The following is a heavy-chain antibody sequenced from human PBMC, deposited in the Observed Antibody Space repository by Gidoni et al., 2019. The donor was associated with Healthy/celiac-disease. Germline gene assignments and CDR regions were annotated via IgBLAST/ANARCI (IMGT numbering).Heavy chain of an antibody. CDR3: ARHLASSYYDFWSGWDV. V-gene: IGHV5-10-1*03. CDR1: GYSFTSYW. Sequence: EVQLVQSGAEVKKPGESLRISCKGSGYSFTSYWISWVRQMTGKGLEWMGRIDPSDSYTNYSPSFQGHVTISADKSISTAYLQWSSLKASDTAMYYCARHLASSYYDFWSGWDVWGKGTTVTVSS. D-gene: IGHD3-3*01. CDR2: IDPSDSYT. J-gene: IGHJ6*04.